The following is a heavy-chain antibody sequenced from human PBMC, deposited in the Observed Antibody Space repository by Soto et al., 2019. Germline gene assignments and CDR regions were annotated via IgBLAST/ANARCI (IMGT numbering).Heavy chain of an antibody. Sequence: EAQLLESGGGLVQPGGSLRLSCAASGFTFSSYAMSWVRQAPGKGLEWVSAISGSGGSTYYADSVKGRFTISRDNSKNTRYLQMNSLRAEDTAVYYCAKVLLLRPNYGSGSYRAGGLFDPWGQGTLVTVSS. CDR1: GFTFSSYA. V-gene: IGHV3-23*01. CDR2: ISGSGGST. J-gene: IGHJ5*02. CDR3: AKVLLLRPNYGSGSYRAGGLFDP. D-gene: IGHD3-10*01.